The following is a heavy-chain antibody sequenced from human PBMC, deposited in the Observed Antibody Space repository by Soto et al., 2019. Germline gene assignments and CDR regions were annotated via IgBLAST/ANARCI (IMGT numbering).Heavy chain of an antibody. D-gene: IGHD3-10*01. CDR3: VGGPYYFDY. J-gene: IGHJ4*02. CDR2: ISYDGSNK. V-gene: IGHV3-30*03. CDR1: GFPFTSYG. Sequence: QVQLVESGGGVVQPGRSLRLSCAASGFPFTSYGMHWVREGPGKGLEWVAVISYDGSNKFYADSVKGRFTISRDNSKNTLYLQMNSLRPEDTALYYCVGGPYYFDYRGQGTLDIVSS.